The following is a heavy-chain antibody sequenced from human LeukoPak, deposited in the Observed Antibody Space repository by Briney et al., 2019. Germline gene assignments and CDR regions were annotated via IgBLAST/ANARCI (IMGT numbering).Heavy chain of an antibody. V-gene: IGHV4-34*01. CDR2: INHSGST. Sequence: NPSETLSLTCAVYGGSFSGYYWSWIRQPPGKGLEWIGEINHSGSTNYNPSLKSRVTISVDTSKNQFSLKLSSVTAADTAVYYCARDVKRITIFGVVGGNYYYGMDVWGQGTTVTVSS. J-gene: IGHJ6*02. D-gene: IGHD3-3*01. CDR3: ARDVKRITIFGVVGGNYYYGMDV. CDR1: GGSFSGYY.